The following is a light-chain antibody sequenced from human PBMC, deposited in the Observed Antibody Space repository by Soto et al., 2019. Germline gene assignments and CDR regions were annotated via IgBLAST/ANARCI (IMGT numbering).Light chain of an antibody. Sequence: EVVLTQSPATLSLYPGERATLSCRASQSVGTYLAWFQQKPGQAPRLLVHDASNRATGIPARFSGSGSGTDFTLTISSLEPEDFAVYYCHQRTAWPITFGQGTRLEIK. CDR2: DAS. CDR3: HQRTAWPIT. V-gene: IGKV3-11*01. J-gene: IGKJ5*01. CDR1: QSVGTY.